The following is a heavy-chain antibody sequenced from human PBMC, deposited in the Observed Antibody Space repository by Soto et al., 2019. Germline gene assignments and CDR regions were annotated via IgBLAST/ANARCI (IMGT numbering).Heavy chain of an antibody. CDR3: AKDRTQLRYSSSPFDY. CDR1: GFTFSSYG. J-gene: IGHJ4*02. V-gene: IGHV3-30*18. Sequence: LSCAASGFTFSSYGMRWDRQAPGKGLEWVAVISYDGSNKYYADSVKGRFTISRDNSKNTLYLQMNSLRAEDTAVYYCAKDRTQLRYSSSPFDYWGQGTLVTVSS. CDR2: ISYDGSNK. D-gene: IGHD6-6*01.